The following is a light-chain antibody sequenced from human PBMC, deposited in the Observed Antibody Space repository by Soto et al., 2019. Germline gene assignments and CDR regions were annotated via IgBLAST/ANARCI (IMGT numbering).Light chain of an antibody. V-gene: IGLV2-14*01. CDR1: SGDVDSSNS. J-gene: IGLJ1*01. Sequence: QSALTQPASVSGSPGQSITISCTESSGDVDSSNSVSWYQQHPGKAPKLMIFGVSVRPSGVSNRFSGSKFANTASLTISGLQAEDEADYYCSSYRGGSTYVFGSGTKLTVL. CDR2: GVS. CDR3: SSYRGGSTYV.